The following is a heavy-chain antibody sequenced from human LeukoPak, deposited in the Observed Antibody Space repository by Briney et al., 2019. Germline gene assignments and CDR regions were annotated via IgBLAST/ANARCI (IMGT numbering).Heavy chain of an antibody. CDR3: ALSTTTVTTRTLDY. D-gene: IGHD4-17*01. V-gene: IGHV6-1*01. J-gene: IGHJ4*02. Sequence: SQTLSLTCAISGDSVSSNSAAWNWIRQSPSRGLEWLGRTYYRSKWYNDYAVSVKSRITINPNTSKNQFSLKLSTVTAADTAVYYCALSTTTVTTRTLDYWGQGALVIVSS. CDR1: GDSVSSNSAA. CDR2: TYYRSKWYN.